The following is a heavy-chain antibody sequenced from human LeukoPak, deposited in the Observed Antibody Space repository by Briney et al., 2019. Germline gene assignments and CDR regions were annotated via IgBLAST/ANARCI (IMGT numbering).Heavy chain of an antibody. CDR1: GFTFSSYA. CDR3: ARALAPMGGYYYGMDV. Sequence: GGSLRLSCAASGFTFSSYAMRWVRQAPGKGLEWVAVISYDGSNKYYADSVKGRFTISRDNSKNTLYLQMNSLRAEDTAVYYCARALAPMGGYYYGMDVWGQGTTVTVSS. V-gene: IGHV3-30-3*01. CDR2: ISYDGSNK. J-gene: IGHJ6*02. D-gene: IGHD1-26*01.